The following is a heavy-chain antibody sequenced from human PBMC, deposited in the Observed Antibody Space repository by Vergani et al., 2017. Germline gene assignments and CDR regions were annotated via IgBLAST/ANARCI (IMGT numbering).Heavy chain of an antibody. CDR1: GGSFSGYY. CDR3: ARDSSGWYRY. V-gene: IGHV4-34*01. Sequence: QVQLQQWGAGLLKPSETLSLTCAVYGGSFSGYYWSWIRQPPGKGLEWIGEINHSGSTNYNPSLKSRVTISVDTSKNQFSLKLSSVTAADTAVYYCARDSSGWYRYWGQGTLVTVSS. D-gene: IGHD6-19*01. CDR2: INHSGST. J-gene: IGHJ4*02.